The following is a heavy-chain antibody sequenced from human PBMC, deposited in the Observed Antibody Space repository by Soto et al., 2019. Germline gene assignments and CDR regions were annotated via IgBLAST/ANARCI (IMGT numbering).Heavy chain of an antibody. Sequence: PGESLKISCKGSGYSFTSYWIGWVRQMPGKGLEWMGIIYPGDSDTRYSPSFQGQVTISADKSISTAYLQWSSLKASDTAMYYCARQIRYSSRWYELDYWGQGNLVTVSS. V-gene: IGHV5-51*01. CDR3: ARQIRYSSRWYELDY. D-gene: IGHD6-13*01. CDR1: GYSFTSYW. CDR2: IYPGDSDT. J-gene: IGHJ4*02.